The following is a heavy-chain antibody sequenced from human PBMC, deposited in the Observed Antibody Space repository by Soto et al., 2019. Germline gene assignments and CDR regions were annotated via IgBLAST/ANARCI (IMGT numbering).Heavy chain of an antibody. CDR3: ARGRITMIVGTAFDI. CDR1: GYSFTNYW. D-gene: IGHD3-22*01. V-gene: IGHV5-51*01. CDR2: IYPGDSDT. J-gene: IGHJ3*02. Sequence: GESLKISCKGSGYSFTNYWIGWVRQMPGKGLEWMGIIYPGDSDTRYSPSFQGQVTFSADKSISTAYLQWSSLRAEDMAVYYCARGRITMIVGTAFDIWGQGTMVTVSS.